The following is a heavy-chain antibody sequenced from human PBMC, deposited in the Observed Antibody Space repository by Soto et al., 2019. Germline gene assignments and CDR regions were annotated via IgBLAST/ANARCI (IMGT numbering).Heavy chain of an antibody. Sequence: GGSLSLSCTASGFTFSSYCMHWVRHAPGKRLVWVTRINSDGSSTSYAHSVKGRFTISRDNAKNTLYLKLNTLRAEETAVYYCARDFRMVRGVLGYWGQGTLVTVSS. CDR3: ARDFRMVRGVLGY. D-gene: IGHD3-10*01. CDR1: GFTFSSYC. CDR2: INSDGSST. V-gene: IGHV3-74*01. J-gene: IGHJ4*02.